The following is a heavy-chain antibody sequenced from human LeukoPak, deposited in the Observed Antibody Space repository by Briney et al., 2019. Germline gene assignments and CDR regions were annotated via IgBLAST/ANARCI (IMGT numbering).Heavy chain of an antibody. Sequence: PSETLSLTCTVSGGSISSYYWSWIRQPAGKGLEWIGRIYTSGSANYNPSLKSRVTMSADTSKNQFSLKLSSVTAADTAVYYCAGIAVAGTDAFDIWGQGTMVTVSS. D-gene: IGHD6-19*01. J-gene: IGHJ3*02. V-gene: IGHV4-4*07. CDR1: GGSISSYY. CDR2: IYTSGSA. CDR3: AGIAVAGTDAFDI.